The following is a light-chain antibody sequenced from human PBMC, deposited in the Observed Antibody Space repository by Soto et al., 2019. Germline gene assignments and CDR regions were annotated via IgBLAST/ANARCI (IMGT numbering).Light chain of an antibody. CDR1: SSDVGGYNY. J-gene: IGLJ2*01. CDR2: EVT. V-gene: IGLV2-8*01. CDR3: TSYAGSNTFDV. Sequence: QSALTQPPSASGSPGQSVTISCTGTSSDVGGYNYVSWYQHHPGKAPKLIIYEVTKRPSGVPDRFSGSKSGNTASLTVSGLQAEDEADYYCTSYAGSNTFDVFGGGTKVTVL.